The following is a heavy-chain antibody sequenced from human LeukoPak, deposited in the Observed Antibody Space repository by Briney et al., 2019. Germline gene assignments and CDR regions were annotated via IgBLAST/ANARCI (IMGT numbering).Heavy chain of an antibody. CDR2: INPNSGGT. J-gene: IGHJ4*02. V-gene: IGHV1-2*04. CDR1: GYTFTGYY. Sequence: ASVTVSCTASGYTFTGYYMHWVRQAPGQGLEWMGWINPNSGGTNYAQKFQGWVTMTRDTSISTAYMELSRLRSDDTAVYYCARAPAPYSSSWYMDFDYWGQGTLVTVSS. D-gene: IGHD6-13*01. CDR3: ARAPAPYSSSWYMDFDY.